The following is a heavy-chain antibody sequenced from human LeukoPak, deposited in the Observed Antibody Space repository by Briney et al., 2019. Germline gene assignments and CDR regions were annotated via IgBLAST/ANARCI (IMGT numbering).Heavy chain of an antibody. CDR3: ARVGGSYGLNDYYGMDV. Sequence: SVKVSCKASGGTFSSYAISWVRQAPGQGLEWMGRIIPILGIANYAQKSQGRVTITADKSTSTAYMELSSLRSEDTAVYYCARVGGSYGLNDYYGMDVWGQGTTVTVSS. CDR2: IIPILGIA. CDR1: GGTFSSYA. D-gene: IGHD5-18*01. J-gene: IGHJ6*02. V-gene: IGHV1-69*04.